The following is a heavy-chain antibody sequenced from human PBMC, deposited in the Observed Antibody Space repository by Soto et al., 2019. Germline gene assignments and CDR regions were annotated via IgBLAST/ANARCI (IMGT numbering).Heavy chain of an antibody. Sequence: QVQLQESGPGLVKPSETLSLTCTVSGGSISSYYWSWIRQPPGKGLEWIGYIYYSGSTNYNPSLKSRVTISVDTSKNQFSLKLSSVTAADTAVYYCARYSGYDSSDYFDYWGQGTLVTVSS. CDR2: IYYSGST. D-gene: IGHD5-12*01. J-gene: IGHJ4*02. CDR3: ARYSGYDSSDYFDY. CDR1: GGSISSYY. V-gene: IGHV4-59*01.